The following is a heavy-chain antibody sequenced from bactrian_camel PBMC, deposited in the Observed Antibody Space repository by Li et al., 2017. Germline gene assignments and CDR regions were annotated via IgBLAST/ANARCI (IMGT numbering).Heavy chain of an antibody. CDR3: AADAGWLGPVRCGASDYGY. J-gene: IGHJ6*01. CDR1: GDARRGDDC. D-gene: IGHD1*01. CDR2: INSNAGST. Sequence: VQLVESGGGSAKTGGSLRLSCAVSGDARRGDDCIGWFRQAPGKELEWIATINSNAGSTFYADSVKGRFTISRDNANNTLYLQMNSLKPEDTAVYYCAADAGWLGPVRCGASDYGYWGQGTQVTVS. V-gene: IGHV3S40*01.